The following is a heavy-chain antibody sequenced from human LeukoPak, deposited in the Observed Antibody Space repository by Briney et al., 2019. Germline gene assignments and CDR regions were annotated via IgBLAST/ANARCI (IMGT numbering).Heavy chain of an antibody. Sequence: AVKVSCKASGGTFSSYAISWVREAPGQGLEWMGGIIPIFGTANYAQKFQGRFTITADESTSTAYMELSSLRSEDTAVYYCARDSKPRYCSSTSCYGSFDYWGQGTLVTVSS. CDR3: ARDSKPRYCSSTSCYGSFDY. CDR2: IIPIFGTA. CDR1: GGTFSSYA. D-gene: IGHD2-2*01. V-gene: IGHV1-69*13. J-gene: IGHJ4*02.